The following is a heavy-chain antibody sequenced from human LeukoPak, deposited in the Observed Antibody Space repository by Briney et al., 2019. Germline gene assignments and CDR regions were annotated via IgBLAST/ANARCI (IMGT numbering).Heavy chain of an antibody. Sequence: GGSLRLSCAASGFTLSSYWMTWVRQAPGKGLEWLASIKQDASKRYYLDSVKGRFTISRDNAKSSPYLQLNTLRDEDTAVYYCATLSMARNFDYWGQGTLVTVSS. V-gene: IGHV3-7*03. CDR3: ATLSMARNFDY. D-gene: IGHD3-10*01. CDR2: IKQDASKR. J-gene: IGHJ4*02. CDR1: GFTLSSYW.